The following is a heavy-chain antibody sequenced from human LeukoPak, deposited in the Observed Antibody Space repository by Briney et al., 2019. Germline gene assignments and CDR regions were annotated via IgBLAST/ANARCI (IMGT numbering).Heavy chain of an antibody. D-gene: IGHD1-26*01. V-gene: IGHV3-49*04. CDR1: GFTFGDYA. J-gene: IGHJ4*02. Sequence: GGSLRLSCTASGFTFGDYAMSWVRQAPGKGLEWVGFIRTKAYGGTTEYAASVKGRFTISRDDSKSIVYLQMNSLKTEDTAVYYCARELSGSYYDFDYWGQGTLLTVSS. CDR3: ARELSGSYYDFDY. CDR2: IRTKAYGGTT.